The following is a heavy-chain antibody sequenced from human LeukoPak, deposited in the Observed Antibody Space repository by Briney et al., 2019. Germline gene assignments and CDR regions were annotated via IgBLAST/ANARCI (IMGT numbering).Heavy chain of an antibody. D-gene: IGHD5-24*01. J-gene: IGHJ4*02. CDR3: ARGRLQLDY. CDR1: GGSISSGGSS. CDR2: IYHSGST. V-gene: IGHV4-30-2*01. Sequence: PSETLSLTCAVSGGSISSGGSSWSWLRQPPGRGLEWIGYIYHSGSTYYNPSLKSRVTISVDRSKNQFSLKLYSVTAADTAVYYCARGRLQLDYWGQGTLVTVSS.